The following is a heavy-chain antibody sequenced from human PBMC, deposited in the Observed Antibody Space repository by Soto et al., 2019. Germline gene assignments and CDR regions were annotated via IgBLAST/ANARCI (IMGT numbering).Heavy chain of an antibody. CDR1: GYTFTGYY. J-gene: IGHJ4*02. CDR2: INPNSGVA. D-gene: IGHD2-15*01. Sequence: RASVKVSCKASGYTFTGYYMHWVRQAPGQGLEWMGRINPNSGVANYAQKFQGRVTITTDTSTSTAYMELSSLRSEDTAVYYCVVVAANPITVTTSIYFDYWGQGTLVTVSS. V-gene: IGHV1-2*02. CDR3: VVVAANPITVTTSIYFDY.